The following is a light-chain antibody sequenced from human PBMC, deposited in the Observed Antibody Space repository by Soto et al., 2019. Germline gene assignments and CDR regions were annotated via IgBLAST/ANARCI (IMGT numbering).Light chain of an antibody. V-gene: IGKV3-11*01. J-gene: IGKJ4*01. Sequence: EIVLTQSPATLSLSPGERATLSCRAIQSVSSHLAWYQLKPGQAPRLLIYDASHRATGIPARFSGSGSGTDFTLTISSLEPEDFAVYYCQQRFNWPLTFGGGTKVEIK. CDR2: DAS. CDR3: QQRFNWPLT. CDR1: QSVSSH.